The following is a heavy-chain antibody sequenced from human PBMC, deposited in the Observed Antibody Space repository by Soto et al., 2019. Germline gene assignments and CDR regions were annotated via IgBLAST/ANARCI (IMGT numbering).Heavy chain of an antibody. D-gene: IGHD1-1*01. CDR2: ISAHNGNT. CDR1: GYGFTTYG. CDR3: ARGRYGDY. V-gene: IGHV1-18*01. Sequence: QVHLVQSGAEVKKPGASVKVSCKGSGYGFTTYGITWVRQAPGQGLEWMAWISAHNGNTNDAQKRPGRVTVTRDTSTSTAYMELRSLRSDATAVYYCARGRYGDYWGQGALVTVSS. J-gene: IGHJ4*02.